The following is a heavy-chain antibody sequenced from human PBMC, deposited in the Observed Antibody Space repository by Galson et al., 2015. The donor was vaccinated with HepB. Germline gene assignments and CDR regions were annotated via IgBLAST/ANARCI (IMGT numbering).Heavy chain of an antibody. CDR3: ARRGGREGGFDY. Sequence: CAISGDSVSSNSAAWNWIRQSPSRGLEWPGRTYYRSKWYNDYAVSVKSRITINPDTSKNQFSLQLNSVTPEDTAVYYCARRGGREGGFDYWGQGTLVTVSS. CDR2: TYYRSKWYN. J-gene: IGHJ4*02. D-gene: IGHD1-26*01. CDR1: GDSVSSNSAA. V-gene: IGHV6-1*01.